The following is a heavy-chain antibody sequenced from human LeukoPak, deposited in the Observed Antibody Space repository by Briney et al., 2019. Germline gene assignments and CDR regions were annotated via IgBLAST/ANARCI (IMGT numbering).Heavy chain of an antibody. CDR1: GGTFSSYA. V-gene: IGHV1-69*05. D-gene: IGHD3-3*01. CDR2: IIPIFGTA. Sequence: SVKISCWASGGTFSSYAIIWVRQAPGQGLEWMGRIIPIFGTANYAQKFQGSVTITTGDSTSTAYLELGSLMFDDHAEYLFSRDLRHDFWSGYYSDYWVQGTLVSVS. J-gene: IGHJ4*02. CDR3: SRDLRHDFWSGYYSDY.